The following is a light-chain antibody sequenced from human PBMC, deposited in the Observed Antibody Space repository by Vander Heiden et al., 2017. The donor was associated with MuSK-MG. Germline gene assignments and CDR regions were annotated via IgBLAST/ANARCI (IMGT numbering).Light chain of an antibody. CDR1: QGISSA. J-gene: IGKJ5*01. CDR2: DAS. Sequence: AIQLTQSPSSLSASVGDRVTITCRASQGISSALAWYQQKPGKAPKLLIYDASTLESGVPSRFSGSGSGTDFTLTIRSLQPEDFATYYCQRVNSEPRTFGQGTRLES. CDR3: QRVNSEPRT. V-gene: IGKV1-13*02.